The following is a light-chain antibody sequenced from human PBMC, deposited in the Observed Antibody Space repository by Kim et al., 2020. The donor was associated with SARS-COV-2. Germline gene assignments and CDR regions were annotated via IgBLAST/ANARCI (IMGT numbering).Light chain of an antibody. Sequence: DIVVTQSPDSLPVSLGERATINCKSSQTVLSISNNKNYLAWYQHKPGQPPRLLMHWASTRESGVPDRFTGSGSGTDFTLTISGLQAEDVAVYCCQQYYDTPTFGQGTRLEIK. CDR1: QTVLSISNNKNY. CDR3: QQYYDTPT. CDR2: WAS. V-gene: IGKV4-1*01. J-gene: IGKJ5*01.